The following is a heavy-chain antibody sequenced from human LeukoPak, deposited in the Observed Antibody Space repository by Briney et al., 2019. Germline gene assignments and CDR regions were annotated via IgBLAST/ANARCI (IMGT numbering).Heavy chain of an antibody. D-gene: IGHD2-21*02. CDR1: GFTFSSYE. CDR3: ARTSGDWAPFDY. J-gene: IGHJ4*02. V-gene: IGHV3-48*03. CDR2: FSSSGSTI. Sequence: GGSLRLSCAASGFTFSSYEMNWVRQAPGKGLEWVSYFSSSGSTIYYADSVKGRFTISRDNAKNSLYLQMNSLRAEDTAVYYCARTSGDWAPFDYWGQGTLVTVSS.